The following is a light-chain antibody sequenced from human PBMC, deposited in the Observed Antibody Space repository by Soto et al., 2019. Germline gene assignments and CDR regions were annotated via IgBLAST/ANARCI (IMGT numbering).Light chain of an antibody. CDR1: QSVDSY. V-gene: IGKV3-11*01. Sequence: ETVLTQSPDTLSLSLGERAALSCRASQSVDSYLTWYQQRPGQAPRLLISYAANRATGIPSRFSGRGSGTDFTLTISSLEPEDFAVYYCQQHGHWPPTFGQGTKLEIK. CDR3: QQHGHWPPT. J-gene: IGKJ2*01. CDR2: YAA.